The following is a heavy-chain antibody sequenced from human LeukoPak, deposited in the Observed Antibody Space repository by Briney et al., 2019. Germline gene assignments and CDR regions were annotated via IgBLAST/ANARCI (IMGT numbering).Heavy chain of an antibody. CDR2: ISSISSYI. J-gene: IGHJ3*02. CDR3: ARDYVFSTATVIKRTHAFDI. V-gene: IGHV3-21*01. CDR1: GFTFSSYI. D-gene: IGHD4-17*01. Sequence: GGSLRLSCAASGFTFSSYIMNWVRQAPGKGLEWVSSISSISSYIYYADSVKGRFTISRDNAKNSLYLQMNSLRAEDTAVYYCARDYVFSTATVIKRTHAFDIWGQGTMVTVSS.